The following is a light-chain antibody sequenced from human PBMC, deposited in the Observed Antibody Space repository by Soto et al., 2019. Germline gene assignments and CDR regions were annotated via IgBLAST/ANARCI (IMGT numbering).Light chain of an antibody. J-gene: IGKJ1*01. CDR3: QQYNSYSPT. V-gene: IGKV1-5*03. CDR2: KAS. CDR1: QSISTW. Sequence: DIQMTQSPSTLSASVGDRVTITCRASQSISTWLAWYQQEPGKAPKLLIHKASSFQSGVPSRFSGSGSGTDFTLTISSLHPDDFATYYCQQYNSYSPTFGQGTRVEIK.